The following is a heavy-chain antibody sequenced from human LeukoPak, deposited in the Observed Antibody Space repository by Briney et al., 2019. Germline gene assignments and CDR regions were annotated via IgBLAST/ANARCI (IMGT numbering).Heavy chain of an antibody. CDR2: SNWNGDST. V-gene: IGHV3-20*04. Sequence: VGSLRLSCAASGFTFGDYGMSWVRQAPGKGLEWVSGSNWNGDSTGYADSVKGRFTISRDNAKKSLYLQMNSLRAEDTALYYCARAQTYGDYRLLLDYWGQGTLVTVSS. J-gene: IGHJ4*02. CDR1: GFTFGDYG. D-gene: IGHD4-17*01. CDR3: ARAQTYGDYRLLLDY.